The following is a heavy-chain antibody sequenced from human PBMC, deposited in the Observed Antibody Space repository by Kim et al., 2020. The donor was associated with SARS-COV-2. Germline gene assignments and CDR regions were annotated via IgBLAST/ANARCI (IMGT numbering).Heavy chain of an antibody. V-gene: IGHV1-18*04. D-gene: IGHD2-21*01. CDR2: ISAYTGHT. Sequence: ASVKVSCKASGFTFTYYGFAWVRQAPGQAPEWMAWISAYTGHTEYAQKFQDRVTVTTDTSTDVVYMELRNLRSDDTAVYYCVRDQSPHSTPGPREDALDIWGQGTVVTVS. CDR3: VRDQSPHSTPGPREDALDI. J-gene: IGHJ3*02. CDR1: GFTFTYYG.